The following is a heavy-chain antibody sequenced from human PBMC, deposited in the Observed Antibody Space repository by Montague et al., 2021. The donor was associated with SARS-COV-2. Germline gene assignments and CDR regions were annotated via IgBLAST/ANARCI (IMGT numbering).Heavy chain of an antibody. CDR3: ARDLGAVVVVAIKYYYYGMDV. D-gene: IGHD2-15*01. CDR2: IKQDGSEK. V-gene: IGHV3-7*03. Sequence: SLRLSCAASGFTFSSYWMSWVRQAPGKGLEWVANIKQDGSEKYYVDSVKGRFTISRDNAKNSPYLQMNSLRAEDTAVYYCARDLGAVVVVAIKYYYYGMDVWGQGTTVTVSS. CDR1: GFTFSSYW. J-gene: IGHJ6*02.